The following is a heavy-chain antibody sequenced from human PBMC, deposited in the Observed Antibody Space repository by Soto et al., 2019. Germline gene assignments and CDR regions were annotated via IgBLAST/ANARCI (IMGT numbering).Heavy chain of an antibody. D-gene: IGHD3-10*01. CDR2: IYPGDSDT. J-gene: IGHJ6*02. CDR1: GYSFTSYW. Sequence: GESMKISCRGSGYSFTSYWIGWVSKMPGKGLEWMGIIYPGDSDTRYSPSFQGQVTISADKSISTTYLQWSSLKASDTAMYYCAGGGVRGVITRTRDYYGMDVWGQGTTVTVSS. V-gene: IGHV5-51*01. CDR3: AGGGVRGVITRTRDYYGMDV.